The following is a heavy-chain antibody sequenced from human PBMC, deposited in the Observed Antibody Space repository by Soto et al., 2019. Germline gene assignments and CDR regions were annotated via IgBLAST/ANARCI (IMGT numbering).Heavy chain of an antibody. J-gene: IGHJ4*02. CDR2: VSASGSIT. V-gene: IGHV3-23*01. D-gene: IGHD2-15*01. Sequence: LRLSGAGSGFTFSSYDISWVRQAPWKGLEWVSGVSASGSITSYADSAKGRFTISRDNAKNTVFLQMSSLRAEDTAVYFCAKGDCSGSRCYRDFDYWDQGTLVGVSS. CDR1: GFTFSSYD. CDR3: AKGDCSGSRCYRDFDY.